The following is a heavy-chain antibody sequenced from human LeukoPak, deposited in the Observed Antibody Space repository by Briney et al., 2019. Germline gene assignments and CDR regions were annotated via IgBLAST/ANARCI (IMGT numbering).Heavy chain of an antibody. D-gene: IGHD2-15*01. CDR3: ARVKVSGYCNGGGCYIWFDP. CDR2: IYYSGST. V-gene: IGHV4-30-4*01. CDR1: GGSISSGDYY. Sequence: SQTLSLTCTVSGGSISSGDYYWSWIRQPPGKGLEWIGFIYYSGSTYYNPSLKSRVTVSIDTSKNQFSLKLNSVTAADTAVYYSARVKVSGYCNGGGCYIWFDPWGQGTLVTVSS. J-gene: IGHJ5*02.